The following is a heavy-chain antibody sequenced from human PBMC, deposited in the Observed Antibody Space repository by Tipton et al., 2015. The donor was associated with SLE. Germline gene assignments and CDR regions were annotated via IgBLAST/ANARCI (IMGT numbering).Heavy chain of an antibody. CDR2: IYSRGNK. CDR3: ARGVGVAVAGVSYFQF. CDR1: GGSISNSYYH. Sequence: TLSLTCTVSGGSISNSYYHWGWIRQSPGKGLEWIGSIYSRGNKFYNPSLMSRVTILLDTSKNQFSLTLSSVTAADTALYYCARGVGVAVAGVSYFQFWGLGTLVTVSS. J-gene: IGHJ1*01. V-gene: IGHV4-39*07. D-gene: IGHD6-19*01.